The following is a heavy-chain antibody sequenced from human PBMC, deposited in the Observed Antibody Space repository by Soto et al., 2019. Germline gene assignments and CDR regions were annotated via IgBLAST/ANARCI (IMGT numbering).Heavy chain of an antibody. CDR2: IGGAGSNI. CDR1: GFTFSEYA. D-gene: IGHD1-26*01. Sequence: PGGSLRLSCAASGFTFSEYAMTWVRQAPGKGLEWVSVIGGAGSNIYYAESVEGRFTISRDNSKNTLYLRMNSLRDEDTAVYYCAKDPSPKASTGGPWGQGTLVTVSS. CDR3: AKDPSPKASTGGP. V-gene: IGHV3-23*01. J-gene: IGHJ5*02.